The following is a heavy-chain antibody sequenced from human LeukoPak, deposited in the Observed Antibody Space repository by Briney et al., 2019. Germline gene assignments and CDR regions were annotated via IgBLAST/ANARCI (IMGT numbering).Heavy chain of an antibody. J-gene: IGHJ4*02. Sequence: GESLKISCKSSGYSFTSYWIAWVRQMPGKCLEWMGIIYPGDSDTRYSPSFQGQVTILADKSISTAYLQWSSLKASDTAMYYCARHISVGSTPLFDYWGQGNLVTVSS. V-gene: IGHV5-51*01. D-gene: IGHD1-26*01. CDR3: ARHISVGSTPLFDY. CDR2: IYPGDSDT. CDR1: GYSFTSYW.